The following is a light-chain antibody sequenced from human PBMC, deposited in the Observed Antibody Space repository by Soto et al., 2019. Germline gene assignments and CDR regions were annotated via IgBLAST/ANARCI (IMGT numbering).Light chain of an antibody. CDR1: QSVSKY. CDR2: DSS. Sequence: EVVLTQSPGTLSLSPGERATLSCRASQSVSKYFVWYQQKPGQAPRLLIYDSSNRATGIPARFSGSGSGTDITLTISSLEPEDFALYYCQQRADWPITFGPGTKVDI. V-gene: IGKV3-11*01. CDR3: QQRADWPIT. J-gene: IGKJ3*01.